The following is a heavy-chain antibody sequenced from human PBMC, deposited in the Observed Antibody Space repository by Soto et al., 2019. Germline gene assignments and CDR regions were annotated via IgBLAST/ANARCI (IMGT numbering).Heavy chain of an antibody. D-gene: IGHD6-13*01. CDR1: GFTFSSYG. V-gene: IGHV3-30*18. Sequence: GVSLRLSCAASGFTFSSYGMHWVRQAPGKGLEWVAVISYDGSNKYYADSVKGRFTISRDNSKNTLYLQMNSLRAEDTAVYYCAKVLRGIAAAAADAFDIRGKGTMVTVSS. J-gene: IGHJ3*02. CDR2: ISYDGSNK. CDR3: AKVLRGIAAAAADAFDI.